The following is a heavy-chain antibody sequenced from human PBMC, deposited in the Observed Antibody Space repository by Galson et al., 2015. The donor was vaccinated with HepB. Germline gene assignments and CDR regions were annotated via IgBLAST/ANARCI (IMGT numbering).Heavy chain of an antibody. V-gene: IGHV3-30*03. CDR3: ASRSDDYGDYSRPPYY. CDR2: ISYDGSNK. J-gene: IGHJ4*02. CDR1: GFTFSSYG. Sequence: SLRLSCAASGFTFSSYGMHWVRQAPGKGLEWVAVISYDGSNKYYADSVKGRFTISRDNSKNTLYLQMNSLRAEDTAVYYCASRSDDYGDYSRPPYYWGQGTLVTVSS. D-gene: IGHD4-17*01.